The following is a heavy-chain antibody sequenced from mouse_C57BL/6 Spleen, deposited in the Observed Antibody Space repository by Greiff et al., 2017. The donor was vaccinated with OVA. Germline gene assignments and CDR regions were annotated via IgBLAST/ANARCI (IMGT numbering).Heavy chain of an antibody. CDR3: ARAGDYDGEPYFDV. Sequence: QVQLQQPGAELVKPGASVKLSCKASGYTFTSYWMHWVKQRPGRGLEWIGRIDPNSGGTKYNEKFKSKATLTVDKPSSTAYMQLSSLTSGGSAVYYCARAGDYDGEPYFDVWGTGTTVTVSS. CDR1: GYTFTSYW. CDR2: IDPNSGGT. J-gene: IGHJ1*03. D-gene: IGHD2-4*01. V-gene: IGHV1-72*01.